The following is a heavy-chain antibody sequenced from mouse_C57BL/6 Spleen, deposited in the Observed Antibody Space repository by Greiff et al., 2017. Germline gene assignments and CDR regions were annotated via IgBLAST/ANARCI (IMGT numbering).Heavy chain of an antibody. J-gene: IGHJ3*01. V-gene: IGHV1-74*01. D-gene: IGHD1-1*01. CDR1: GYTFTSYW. CDR3: AIDGSSYDLAY. Sequence: VKLQQPGAELVKPGASVKVSCKASGYTFTSYWMHWVKQRPGQGLEWIGRIHPSDSDTNYNQKFKGKATLTVDKSSSTAYMQLSSLTSEDSAVYYCAIDGSSYDLAYWGQGTLVTVSA. CDR2: IHPSDSDT.